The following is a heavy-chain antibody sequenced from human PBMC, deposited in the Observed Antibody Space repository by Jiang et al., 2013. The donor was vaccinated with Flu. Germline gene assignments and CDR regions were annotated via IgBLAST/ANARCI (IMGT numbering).Heavy chain of an antibody. CDR2: IYWDNSK. J-gene: IGHJ4*02. CDR1: GFSLSATAVG. D-gene: IGHD3-10*01. CDR3: AHKPYYSGSGSYYDV. Sequence: KPTQTLTLTCSFSGFSLSATAVGVAWIRQPPGKALEWLALIYWDNSKRYSASLRSRLTITKDTSKNQVVLTMTNMDPVDTATYYCAHKPYYSGSGSYYDVWGQGTPGHRLL. V-gene: IGHV2-5*02.